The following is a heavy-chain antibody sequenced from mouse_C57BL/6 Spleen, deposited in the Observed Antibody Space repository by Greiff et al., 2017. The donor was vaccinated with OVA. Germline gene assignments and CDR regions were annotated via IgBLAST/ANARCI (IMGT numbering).Heavy chain of an antibody. CDR1: GYAFSSSW. D-gene: IGHD1-1*01. CDR2: IYPGDGDT. CDR3: ARGSPYYYGSSYWYFDV. J-gene: IGHJ1*03. V-gene: IGHV1-82*01. Sequence: QVQLKESGPELVKPGASVKISCKASGYAFSSSWMNWVKQRPGKGLEWIGRIYPGDGDTNYNGKFKGKATLTADKSSSTAYMQLSSLTSEDSAVYFCARGSPYYYGSSYWYFDVWGTGTTVTVSS.